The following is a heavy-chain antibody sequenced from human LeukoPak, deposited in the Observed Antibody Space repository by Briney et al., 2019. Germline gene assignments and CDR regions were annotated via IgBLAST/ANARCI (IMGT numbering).Heavy chain of an antibody. D-gene: IGHD6-19*01. J-gene: IGHJ4*02. Sequence: SETLSLTCTVSGGSISSYYWSWIRQPPGKGLEWIGYIYYSGSTNYNPSLKSRVTISVDTSKNQFSLKLSSVTAADTAVYYCARGVAVAGTFDYWGQGTLLTVSS. V-gene: IGHV4-59*01. CDR1: GGSISSYY. CDR2: IYYSGST. CDR3: ARGVAVAGTFDY.